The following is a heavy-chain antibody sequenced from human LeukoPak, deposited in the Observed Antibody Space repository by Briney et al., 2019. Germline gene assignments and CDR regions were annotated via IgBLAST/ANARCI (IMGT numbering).Heavy chain of an antibody. V-gene: IGHV3-7*01. CDR1: EFSFSTYW. D-gene: IGHD6-19*01. Sequence: GGSLRLSCAASEFSFSTYWMTWVRQAPGKGLEWVANIEEDGSEKNHLDSVKGRFTISRDNAKNSLYLHMNSLRAEDTAVYYCAKDHKSGCYDYWGPGTLVTVSS. CDR2: IEEDGSEK. J-gene: IGHJ4*02. CDR3: AKDHKSGCYDY.